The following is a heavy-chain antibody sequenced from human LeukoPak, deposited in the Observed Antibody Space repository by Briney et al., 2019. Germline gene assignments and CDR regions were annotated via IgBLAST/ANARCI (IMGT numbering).Heavy chain of an antibody. CDR1: GFTFNTYW. Sequence: PGGSLRLSCAASGFTFNTYWMHWVRQAPGKGLVWVSRINSDGSGTTYADSVKGRFTISRDNAKNTLYLQMNSLRAEDTAVYYCASPSGAYYDSSASGYWGQGTLVTVSS. CDR2: INSDGSGT. V-gene: IGHV3-74*01. CDR3: ASPSGAYYDSSASGY. D-gene: IGHD3-22*01. J-gene: IGHJ4*02.